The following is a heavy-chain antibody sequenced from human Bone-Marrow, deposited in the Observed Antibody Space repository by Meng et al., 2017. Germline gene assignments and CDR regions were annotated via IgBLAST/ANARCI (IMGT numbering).Heavy chain of an antibody. CDR3: ARGPTTMAHDFDY. CDR1: GGSFSDYY. D-gene: IGHD4-11*01. CDR2: INHSGST. J-gene: IGHJ4*02. Sequence: QVQLQQWGAGLLKPSETLSLTCVVSGGSFSDYYWSWIRQPPGKGLEWIGEINHSGSTNYNPSLESRATISVDTSQNNLSLKLSSVTVADSAVYYCARGPTTMAHDFDYWGQGTLVTVSS. V-gene: IGHV4-34*01.